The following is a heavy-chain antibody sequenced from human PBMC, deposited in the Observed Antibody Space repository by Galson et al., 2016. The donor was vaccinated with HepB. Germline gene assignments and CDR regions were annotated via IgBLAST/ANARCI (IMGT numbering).Heavy chain of an antibody. CDR1: GFTFSSYA. D-gene: IGHD6-19*01. Sequence: SLRLSCAASGFTFSSYAMHWVRQAPGKGLEWVAVISYDGSNKYYADTVKGRFTITRDNSKNTLYLQMNSLRAEDTAVDYCARDWNSSGWFGHFQHWGQGTLVTVSS. CDR2: ISYDGSNK. CDR3: ARDWNSSGWFGHFQH. V-gene: IGHV3-30-3*01. J-gene: IGHJ1*01.